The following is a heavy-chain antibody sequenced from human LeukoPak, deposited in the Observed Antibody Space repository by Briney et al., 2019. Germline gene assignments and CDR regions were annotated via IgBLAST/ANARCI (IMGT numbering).Heavy chain of an antibody. J-gene: IGHJ4*02. D-gene: IGHD6-13*01. CDR1: GFTFSSYA. CDR2: IPYDGSNK. Sequence: PGRSLRLSCAASGFTFSSYAMHWVRQAPGKGLEWVAVIPYDGSNKYYADSVKGRFTISRDNSKNTLYLQMNSLRAEDTAVYYCARLKAAAGDASLGDYWGQGTLVTVSS. V-gene: IGHV3-30*04. CDR3: ARLKAAAGDASLGDY.